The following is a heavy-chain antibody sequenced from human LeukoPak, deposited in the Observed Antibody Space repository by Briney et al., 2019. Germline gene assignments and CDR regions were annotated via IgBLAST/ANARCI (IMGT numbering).Heavy chain of an antibody. CDR2: INAGNGNT. Sequence: GASVKVSCKASGYTFTSYAMHWVRQAPGQRLEWMGWINAGNGNTKYSQEFQGRVTITRDTSASTAYMELSSLRSEDMAVYYCARGTGYSSSWYWGNYYFDYWGQGTLVTVSS. D-gene: IGHD6-13*01. J-gene: IGHJ4*02. CDR1: GYTFTSYA. V-gene: IGHV1-3*03. CDR3: ARGTGYSSSWYWGNYYFDY.